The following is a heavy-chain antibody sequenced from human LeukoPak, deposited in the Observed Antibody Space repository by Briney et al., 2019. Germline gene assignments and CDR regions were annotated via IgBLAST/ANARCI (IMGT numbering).Heavy chain of an antibody. CDR2: IRFDGRNK. CDR1: GFTFSRNG. CDR3: ARDLGDFWSGPRYYFDY. V-gene: IGHV3-30*02. Sequence: GGSLRLSCAASGFTFSRNGMHWVRQAPGKGLEWEAIIRFDGRNKNYGDSVKGRFTISRDNSKNTLFLEMNSLRAEDTAVYYCARDLGDFWSGPRYYFDYWGQGTLVTVSS. J-gene: IGHJ4*02. D-gene: IGHD3-3*01.